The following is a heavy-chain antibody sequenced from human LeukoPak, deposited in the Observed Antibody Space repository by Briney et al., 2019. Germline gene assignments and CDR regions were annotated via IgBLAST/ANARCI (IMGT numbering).Heavy chain of an antibody. CDR3: ARVRGGGFRTADS. D-gene: IGHD6-19*01. CDR2: ISSDGSKM. J-gene: IGHJ4*02. Sequence: PGRSLRLSCEASGFTFTTYAMQWVRQAPGKGLDWVAVISSDGSKMYYADSVKGRFTISRDNSKNTLFLQMNSLRGEDTAMYYCARVRGGGFRTADSWGQGTLVTVAS. V-gene: IGHV3-30*04. CDR1: GFTFTTYA.